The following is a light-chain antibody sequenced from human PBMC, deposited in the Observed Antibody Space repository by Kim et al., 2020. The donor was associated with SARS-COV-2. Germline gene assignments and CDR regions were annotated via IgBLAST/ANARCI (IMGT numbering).Light chain of an antibody. CDR2: YDS. V-gene: IGLV3-21*04. J-gene: IGLJ2*01. CDR1: NIGSKS. CDR3: QVWDSSSDQGV. Sequence: SYELTQPPSVSVAPGKTARITCGGNNIGSKSVHWYQQKPGQAPVLVIYYDSDRPSGIPERFSGSNSGNTATLTISRVKAGDEADYYCQVWDSSSDQGVFG.